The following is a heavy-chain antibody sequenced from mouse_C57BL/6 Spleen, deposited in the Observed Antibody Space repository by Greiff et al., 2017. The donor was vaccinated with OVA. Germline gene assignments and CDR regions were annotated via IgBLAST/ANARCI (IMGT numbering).Heavy chain of an antibody. J-gene: IGHJ4*01. CDR1: GFTFSDYG. CDR2: ISSGSSTI. V-gene: IGHV5-17*01. Sequence: EVKVVESGGGLVKPGGSLKLSCAASGFTFSDYGMHWVRQAPEKGLEWVAYISSGSSTIYYADTVKGRFTISRDNAKNTLFLQLTSLRSEDTAMYYCAREDSSYAMDYWGQGTSVTVSS. CDR3: AREDSSYAMDY.